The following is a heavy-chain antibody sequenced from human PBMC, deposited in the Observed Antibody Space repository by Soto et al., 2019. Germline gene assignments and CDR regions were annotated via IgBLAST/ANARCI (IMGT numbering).Heavy chain of an antibody. Sequence: EVQLLESGGGLVQPGGSLRLSCAASGFTFSSYAMSWVRQAPGKGLEWVSAISGSGGSTYYADSVKGRFTISRDNSLNTYDLQMHSVRAEDTALYYCAKVASPPKSCGLEVRDYYYCMDVWGQGTTVTFS. V-gene: IGHV3-23*01. D-gene: IGHD2-15*01. CDR1: GFTFSSYA. J-gene: IGHJ6*02. CDR3: AKVASPPKSCGLEVRDYYYCMDV. CDR2: ISGSGGST.